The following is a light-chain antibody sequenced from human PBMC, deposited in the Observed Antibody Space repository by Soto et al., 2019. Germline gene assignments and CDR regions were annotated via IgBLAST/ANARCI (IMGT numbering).Light chain of an antibody. CDR1: QSVGSD. CDR2: DIF. Sequence: DICMTQYPATLSLFIGERAPLSCRASQSVGSDLAWYQQKPGQAPRLVIYDIFTRATGVPTRISGSGSGAEFTLTISSLQSEDFAVYYCQQRSSWPPITFGQGIRLEIK. CDR3: QQRSSWPPIT. V-gene: IGKV3D-15*01. J-gene: IGKJ5*01.